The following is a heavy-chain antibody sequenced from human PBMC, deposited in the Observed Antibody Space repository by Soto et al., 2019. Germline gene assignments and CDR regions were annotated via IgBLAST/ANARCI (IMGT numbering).Heavy chain of an antibody. J-gene: IGHJ4*02. Sequence: SGPPLVNPTQTLTLTCTFSGFSLSTSGMCVSWIRQPPGKALEWLARIDWDDDKYYSTSLKTRLTISKDTSKNQVVLTMTNMDPVDTATYYCARIRRHSYGPDYFDYWGQGTLVTVSS. CDR1: GFSLSTSGMC. D-gene: IGHD5-18*01. V-gene: IGHV2-70*11. CDR2: IDWDDDK. CDR3: ARIRRHSYGPDYFDY.